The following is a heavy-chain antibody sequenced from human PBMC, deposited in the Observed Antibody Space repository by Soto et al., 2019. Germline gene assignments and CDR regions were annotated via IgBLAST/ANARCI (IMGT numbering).Heavy chain of an antibody. CDR3: ARTRYSSSPKPDAFDI. J-gene: IGHJ3*02. CDR1: GGSFSGYY. D-gene: IGHD6-13*01. CDR2: INHSGST. Sequence: SETLSLTCAVYGGSFSGYYWSWIRQPPGKGLEWIGEINHSGSTNYNPSLKSRVTISVDTSKNQFSLKVSSVTAADTAVYYCARTRYSSSPKPDAFDIWGQGTMVTVSS. V-gene: IGHV4-34*01.